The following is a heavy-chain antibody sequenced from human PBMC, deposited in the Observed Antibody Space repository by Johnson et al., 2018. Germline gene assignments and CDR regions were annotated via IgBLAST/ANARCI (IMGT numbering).Heavy chain of an antibody. J-gene: IGHJ3*02. Sequence: VQLVQSGGGLVQXGGSLRLSCAASGFTFSNAWMNWVRQAPGKGLEWVGRIKSKTDGGTTDYAAPVKGRFTISRDDSKNTRYLQMNSLKTEDTAVYYCTTAIIEEDAFDIWGQGTMVTVSS. CDR2: IKSKTDGGTT. CDR3: TTAIIEEDAFDI. V-gene: IGHV3-15*07. CDR1: GFTFSNAW.